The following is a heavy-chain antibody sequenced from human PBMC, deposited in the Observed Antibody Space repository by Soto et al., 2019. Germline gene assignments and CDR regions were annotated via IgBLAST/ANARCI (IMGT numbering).Heavy chain of an antibody. D-gene: IGHD3-3*01. CDR1: GYTFADFY. Sequence: AVVKISCKTSGYTFADFYIHWVRQAPGQGFEWMGWMNPNTGGAVYAQKFLGRVAMTRETSISTAYMELSRLSSNDTAVYFCATSTYDDFWSSSVWGEGTLVTVSS. CDR3: ATSTYDDFWSSSV. J-gene: IGHJ4*02. V-gene: IGHV1-2*02. CDR2: MNPNTGGA.